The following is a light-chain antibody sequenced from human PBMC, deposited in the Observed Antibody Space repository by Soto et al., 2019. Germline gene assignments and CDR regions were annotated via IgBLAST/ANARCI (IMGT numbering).Light chain of an antibody. J-gene: IGLJ3*02. CDR1: SSDVGSHKY. CDR3: SSFTTTYTWV. Sequence: QSALTQPASVSGSPGQSIAISCTGTSSDVGSHKYVSWFQQHPGKAPKLVIYEVNNRPSGVSNRFSGSKSGNTASLTISGLQAEDEADYYCSSFTTTYTWVFGGGTKVTVL. CDR2: EVN. V-gene: IGLV2-14*01.